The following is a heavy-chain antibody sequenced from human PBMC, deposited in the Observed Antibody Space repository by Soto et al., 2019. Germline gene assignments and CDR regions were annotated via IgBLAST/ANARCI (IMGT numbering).Heavy chain of an antibody. CDR3: ARIQVPRYYYYYYMDV. CDR2: IYYSGST. V-gene: IGHV4-30-4*02. J-gene: IGHJ6*03. Sequence: SETLSLTCTVSGGSISSGDYYWSWIRQPPGKGLEWIGYIYYSGSTYYNPSLKSRVTVSVDTSKNQFSLKLSSVTAADTAVYYCARIQVPRYYYYYYMDVWGKGTTVTVSS. CDR1: GGSISSGDYY. D-gene: IGHD1-1*01.